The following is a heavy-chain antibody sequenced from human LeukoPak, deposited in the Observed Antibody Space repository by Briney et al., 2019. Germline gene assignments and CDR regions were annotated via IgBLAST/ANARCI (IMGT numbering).Heavy chain of an antibody. Sequence: PSETLSLTCTVSGGSISSYYWSWIRQPAGKGLEWIGRIYTSGSTNYNPSLKSRVTMSVDTSKNQFSLKLSSVTAADTAVYYCARRPYDSSGYYFHYFDYWGQGTLVTVSS. V-gene: IGHV4-4*07. J-gene: IGHJ4*02. CDR3: ARRPYDSSGYYFHYFDY. CDR2: IYTSGST. CDR1: GGSISSYY. D-gene: IGHD3-22*01.